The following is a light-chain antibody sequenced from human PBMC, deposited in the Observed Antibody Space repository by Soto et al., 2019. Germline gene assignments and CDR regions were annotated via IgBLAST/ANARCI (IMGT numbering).Light chain of an antibody. J-gene: IGKJ1*01. CDR3: QQYYSYPRT. V-gene: IGKV1-8*01. CDR1: QGISSY. Sequence: AIRMTQSPSSFSASTGDRVTIICRASQGISSYLAWYQQKPGKAPKLLIYAASTLQSGVPSRFSGSGSGTDFTLTISCLQSEDFATYYSQQYYSYPRTFGQETKVEIK. CDR2: AAS.